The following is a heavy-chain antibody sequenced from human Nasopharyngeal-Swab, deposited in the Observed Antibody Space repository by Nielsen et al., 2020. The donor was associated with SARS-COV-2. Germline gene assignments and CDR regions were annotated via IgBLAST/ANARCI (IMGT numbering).Heavy chain of an antibody. V-gene: IGHV3-53*01. CDR3: AREVYNTHYVYFQY. D-gene: IGHD3-16*01. Sequence: GGSLRLSCAVSGFSVSTYFMSWVRQAPGKGLEYVSVIYRDGSTYYADSVKGRFTISRDNSKNTLYLQMNSLRAEDTAVYYCAREVYNTHYVYFQYWGQGTLVTVSS. J-gene: IGHJ1*01. CDR2: IYRDGST. CDR1: GFSVSTYF.